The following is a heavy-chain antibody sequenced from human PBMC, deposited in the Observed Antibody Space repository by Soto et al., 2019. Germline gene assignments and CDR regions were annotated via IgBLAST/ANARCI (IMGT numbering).Heavy chain of an antibody. J-gene: IGHJ4*02. Sequence: NPSETLSLTCAVSGGSISSSNWWSWVRQPPGKGLEWIGEIYHSGSTNYNPSLKSRVTISVDKSKNQFSLKLSSVTAADTAVYYCARRGIYSNYHVDYWGQGTLVTVSS. V-gene: IGHV4-4*02. CDR1: GGSISSSNW. CDR3: ARRGIYSNYHVDY. CDR2: IYHSGST. D-gene: IGHD4-4*01.